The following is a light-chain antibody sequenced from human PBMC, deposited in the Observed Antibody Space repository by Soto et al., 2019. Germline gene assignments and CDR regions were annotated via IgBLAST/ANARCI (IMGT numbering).Light chain of an antibody. V-gene: IGLV2-14*01. CDR1: SSDIGGYNY. CDR2: EVT. Sequence: QSVLTQPASVSGSPGQSITISCTGGSSDIGGYNYVSWFQQHPGKAPKLMIYEVTDRPSGVSNRFSGSKSVSTASLTISGLQAEDEADYYCSSYTSSNTLVFGTGTKLTVL. J-gene: IGLJ1*01. CDR3: SSYTSSNTLV.